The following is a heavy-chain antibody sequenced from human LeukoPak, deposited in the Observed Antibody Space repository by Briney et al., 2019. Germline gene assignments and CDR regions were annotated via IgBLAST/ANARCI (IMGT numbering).Heavy chain of an antibody. D-gene: IGHD3-16*01. J-gene: IGHJ3*02. V-gene: IGHV3-21*01. CDR2: ISRSSTYI. Sequence: NPGRSLRLSCSASGFTFSTYSMNWVRQAPGKGLEWVSSISRSSTYIDYADSLKGRFTISRDNAKNSLYLQMNSLRVEDTAVYYCARAHVGDYVWGGDDIWGQGTMVTVSS. CDR1: GFTFSTYS. CDR3: ARAHVGDYVWGGDDI.